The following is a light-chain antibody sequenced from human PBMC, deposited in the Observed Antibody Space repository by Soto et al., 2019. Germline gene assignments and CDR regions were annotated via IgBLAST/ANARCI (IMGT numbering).Light chain of an antibody. CDR3: SSYTSSIL. J-gene: IGLJ2*01. CDR2: DVS. Sequence: QSALTQPASVSGSPGQSITISCTGTSSDVGGYNYVSWYQQHPGKAPKLMIYDVSKRPSGVSNRFSGSKSANTASLTISGLQAEDEDDYYCSSYTSSILFGGGTKLTVL. CDR1: SSDVGGYNY. V-gene: IGLV2-14*01.